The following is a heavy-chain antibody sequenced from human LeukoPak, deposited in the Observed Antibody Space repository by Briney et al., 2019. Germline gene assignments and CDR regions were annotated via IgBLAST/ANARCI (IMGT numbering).Heavy chain of an antibody. J-gene: IGHJ4*02. CDR3: ARKWGVDY. D-gene: IGHD3-10*01. V-gene: IGHV3-21*01. CDR2: IGSSSSYI. CDR1: GFTFSSYS. Sequence: AGGSLRLSCAASGFTFSSYSMNWVRQAPGKGLEWVSSIGSSSSYIYYADSVKGRFTISRDNAKNSLYLQMNSLRAEDTAVYYCARKWGVDYWGQGTLVTVSS.